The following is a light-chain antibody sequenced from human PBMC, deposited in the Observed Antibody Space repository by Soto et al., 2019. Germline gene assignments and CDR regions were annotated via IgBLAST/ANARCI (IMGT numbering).Light chain of an antibody. CDR1: QSVCSRC. CDR2: GAS. CDR3: QPYGTTPWT. Sequence: ETVLTQSPGTLSLSPGERVTLSCRASQSVCSRCLAWYQQKPGQSPRLLIYGASSRATGIPDRFSGSGSGTDFTLTISRLEPEDFAVYYCQPYGTTPWTFGQGTKVGIK. V-gene: IGKV3-20*01. J-gene: IGKJ1*01.